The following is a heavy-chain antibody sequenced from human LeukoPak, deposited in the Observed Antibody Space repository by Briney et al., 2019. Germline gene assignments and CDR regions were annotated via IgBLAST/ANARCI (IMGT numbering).Heavy chain of an antibody. V-gene: IGHV4-4*07. J-gene: IGHJ2*01. CDR3: ARDHEWLGTSWYFDL. CDR2: IHTSGTI. CDR1: GGSISISGYY. D-gene: IGHD5-12*01. Sequence: SETLSLTCTVSGGSISISGYYWSWIRQPAGKGLEWIGRIHTSGTINYNPSLKSRITMSVDTSKDQFSLRLNSVTAADTAVYYCARDHEWLGTSWYFDLWGRGTLVTVSS.